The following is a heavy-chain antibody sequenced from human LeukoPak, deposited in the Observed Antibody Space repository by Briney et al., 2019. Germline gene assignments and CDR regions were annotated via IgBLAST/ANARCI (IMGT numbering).Heavy chain of an antibody. V-gene: IGHV3-23*01. CDR3: AAVSLCSSTSCDPLYYFDY. Sequence: GGSLRLSCTASGLTFSNYAMSWVRQAPGKGLEWVSGISYSGGSTNHADSVKGRFTISRDNSKNTLYLQMSSLRAEDTAVYYCAAVSLCSSTSCDPLYYFDYWGQGTLVTVSS. J-gene: IGHJ4*02. CDR1: GLTFSNYA. D-gene: IGHD2-2*01. CDR2: ISYSGGST.